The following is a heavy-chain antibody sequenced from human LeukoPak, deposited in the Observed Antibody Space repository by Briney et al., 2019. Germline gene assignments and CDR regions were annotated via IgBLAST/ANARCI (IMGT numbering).Heavy chain of an antibody. Sequence: SETLSLTCTVSGGSISSSSYYWDWIRQPPGKGLEWIGSMYYSGSTYYNPALKSRVTISVDTSKNQFSLKLSSVTAADTAVYYCARHKDVRTTLTPFDYWGQGTLVTVSS. V-gene: IGHV4-39*01. CDR2: MYYSGST. D-gene: IGHD4-17*01. J-gene: IGHJ4*02. CDR3: ARHKDVRTTLTPFDY. CDR1: GGSISSSSYY.